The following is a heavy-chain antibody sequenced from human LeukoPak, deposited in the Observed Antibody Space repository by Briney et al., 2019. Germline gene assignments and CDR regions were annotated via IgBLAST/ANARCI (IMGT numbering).Heavy chain of an antibody. CDR2: IRYDGTAQ. Sequence: GGSLRLSCGAPGFTFNNYGMDWVRQAPGKGLEWVAFIRYDGTAQYYADSVKGRFTISRDNSKNTLFLQVNSVRPEDTAVYYCARGNSNGFDVWGQGTMVTVSS. CDR3: ARGNSNGFDV. D-gene: IGHD1-7*01. CDR1: GFTFNNYG. J-gene: IGHJ3*01. V-gene: IGHV3-30*02.